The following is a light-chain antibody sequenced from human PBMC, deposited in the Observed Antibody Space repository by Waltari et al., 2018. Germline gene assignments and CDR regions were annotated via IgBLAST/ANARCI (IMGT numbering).Light chain of an antibody. CDR2: EVS. V-gene: IGLV2-14*01. J-gene: IGLJ2*01. CDR3: SSYTSSNTFVV. CDR1: SSDVGGYNY. Sequence: QSALTQPASVSGSPGQSITISCTGTSSDVGGYNYVSWYQQHPGKAPKPMLYEVSNRPSGVPNRFSGSKSGNTAALTSSGLQAEDEADYYCSSYTSSNTFVVFGGGTKLTVL.